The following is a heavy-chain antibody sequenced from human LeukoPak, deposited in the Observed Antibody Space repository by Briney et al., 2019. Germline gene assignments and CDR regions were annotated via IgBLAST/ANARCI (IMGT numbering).Heavy chain of an antibody. CDR3: AKDIVTGTTGWFDP. CDR2: TRGSGDST. Sequence: AGGSLRLSCAASGFTFSDCYMSWIRQAPGKRLEWVSSTRGSGDSTYCADSVKGRFTISRDNSKNTLYLQMNSLRAEDTAIYYCAKDIVTGTTGWFDPWGQGTLVTVSS. CDR1: GFTFSDCY. J-gene: IGHJ5*02. V-gene: IGHV3-23*01. D-gene: IGHD1-7*01.